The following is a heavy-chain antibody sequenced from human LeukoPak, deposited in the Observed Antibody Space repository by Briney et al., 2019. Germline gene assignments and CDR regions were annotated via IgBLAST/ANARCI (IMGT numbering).Heavy chain of an antibody. V-gene: IGHV4-31*03. J-gene: IGHJ3*02. Sequence: SETLSLTCTVSGGSISSGGYYWGWIRQHPGKGLEWIGYIYYSGSTYYNPSLKSRVTISVDTSKNQFSLKLSSVTSADTAVYYCARDRDIVVVPAADRGAFDIWGQGTMVTVSS. CDR3: ARDRDIVVVPAADRGAFDI. CDR1: GGSISSGGYY. D-gene: IGHD2-2*01. CDR2: IYYSGST.